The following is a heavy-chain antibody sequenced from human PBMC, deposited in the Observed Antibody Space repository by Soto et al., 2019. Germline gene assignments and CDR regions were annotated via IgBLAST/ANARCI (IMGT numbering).Heavy chain of an antibody. Sequence: SETLSLTCAVSGGSISSGGYSWSWIRQPPGKGLEWIGYIYHSGSTHYNPSLKSRVTISVDRSKNQFSLKLSSVTAADTAVYYCARWYYYDSSGSFDYWGQGTLVTVSS. CDR1: GGSISSGGYS. D-gene: IGHD3-22*01. CDR3: ARWYYYDSSGSFDY. J-gene: IGHJ4*02. CDR2: IYHSGST. V-gene: IGHV4-30-2*01.